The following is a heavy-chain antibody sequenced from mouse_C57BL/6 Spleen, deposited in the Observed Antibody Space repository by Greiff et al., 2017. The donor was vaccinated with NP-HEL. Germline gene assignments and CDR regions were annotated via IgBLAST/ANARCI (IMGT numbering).Heavy chain of an antibody. CDR2: IYPRSGNT. D-gene: IGHD3-3*01. J-gene: IGHJ2*01. CDR3: ARMGQGEFDY. CDR1: GYTFTSYG. Sequence: VQLQESGAELARPGASVKLSCKASGYTFTSYGISWVKQRTGQGLEWIGEIYPRSGNTYYNEKFKGKATLTADKSSSSAYMELRSLTSEDSAVYFSARMGQGEFDYWGQGTTLTVSS. V-gene: IGHV1-81*01.